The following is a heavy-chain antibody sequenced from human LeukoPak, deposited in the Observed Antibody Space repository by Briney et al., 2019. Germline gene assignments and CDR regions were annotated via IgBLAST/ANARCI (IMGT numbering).Heavy chain of an antibody. Sequence: PGGSLRLSCAASGFTFSTYSMSWVRQAAGKGLAWVSSISSSGSHIYYADSVKGRFTISRDNAKNSLFLQMNSLRAEDTAVYYCASGVRGVIMLKYGMDVWGQGTTVTVSS. CDR1: GFTFSTYS. CDR3: ASGVRGVIMLKYGMDV. V-gene: IGHV3-21*01. D-gene: IGHD3-10*01. CDR2: ISSSGSHI. J-gene: IGHJ6*02.